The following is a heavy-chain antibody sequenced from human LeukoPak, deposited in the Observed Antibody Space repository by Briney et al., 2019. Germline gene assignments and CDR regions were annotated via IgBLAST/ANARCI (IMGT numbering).Heavy chain of an antibody. CDR3: ALYYYDSSGYYLIFDY. Sequence: ASVKVSCKASGYTFTSYGISWVRQAPGQGLEWMGWISAYNGNTNYAQKLQGRVTMTTDTSTSTAYMELRSLRSDDTAVYYCALYYYDSSGYYLIFDYWGQGILVTVSS. CDR1: GYTFTSYG. J-gene: IGHJ4*02. V-gene: IGHV1-18*01. D-gene: IGHD3-22*01. CDR2: ISAYNGNT.